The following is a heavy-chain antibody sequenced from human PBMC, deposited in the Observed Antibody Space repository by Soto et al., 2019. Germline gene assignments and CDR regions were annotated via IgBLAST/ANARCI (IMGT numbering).Heavy chain of an antibody. V-gene: IGHV1-69*01. CDR1: GGTFRNYA. CDR3: AIPLPKQQLVRGAFDH. D-gene: IGHD6-13*01. Sequence: QVQPVQSGAEVKKPGSSVKLSYKTSGGTFRNYAINWVRQAPGQGLEWMGGSIPVFGTANYAQTFQGRFTITADESTSTAYMELSSLRSEDTAVYYCAIPLPKQQLVRGAFDHWGQGTLVTVAS. CDR2: SIPVFGTA. J-gene: IGHJ4*02.